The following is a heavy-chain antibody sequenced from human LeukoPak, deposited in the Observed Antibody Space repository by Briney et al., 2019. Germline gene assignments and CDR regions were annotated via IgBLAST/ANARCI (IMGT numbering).Heavy chain of an antibody. V-gene: IGHV1-69*01. Sequence: SVKVSCKASGGTFSSYAIGWVRQAPGQGLEWMGGIIPIFGTANYAQKFQGRVTITADESTSTAYMELSSLRSEDTAVYYCARSIVVVPAASDAFDIWGQGTMVTVSS. D-gene: IGHD2-2*01. CDR3: ARSIVVVPAASDAFDI. J-gene: IGHJ3*02. CDR2: IIPIFGTA. CDR1: GGTFSSYA.